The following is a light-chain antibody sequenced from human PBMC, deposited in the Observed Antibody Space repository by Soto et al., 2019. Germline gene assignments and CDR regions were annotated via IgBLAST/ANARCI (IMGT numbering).Light chain of an antibody. J-gene: IGLJ1*01. CDR2: GNS. CDR1: SSNIGANSD. CDR3: QSYDSSLSGFYV. V-gene: IGLV1-40*01. Sequence: QSALTQPPSVSGAPGQRVTISCTVGSSNIGANSDVHWYQQLAGAAPKLLIYGNSNRPSGVSDRFSGSKSGTSASLAITGLQAEDEADYYCQSYDSSLSGFYVFGTGTKVTVL.